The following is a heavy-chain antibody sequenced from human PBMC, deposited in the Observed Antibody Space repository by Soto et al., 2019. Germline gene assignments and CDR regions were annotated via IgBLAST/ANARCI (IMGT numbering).Heavy chain of an antibody. V-gene: IGHV1-2*04. Sequence: ASVKVSCKASGYTFTGYYMHWVRQAPGQGLEWMGWINPNSGGTNYAQKFQGWVTMTRDTSISTAYMELSRLGSDDTAVYYRARDGLGITIFGVVIRGLYGMDVWGQGTTVTVSS. CDR1: GYTFTGYY. J-gene: IGHJ6*02. CDR3: ARDGLGITIFGVVIRGLYGMDV. CDR2: INPNSGGT. D-gene: IGHD3-3*01.